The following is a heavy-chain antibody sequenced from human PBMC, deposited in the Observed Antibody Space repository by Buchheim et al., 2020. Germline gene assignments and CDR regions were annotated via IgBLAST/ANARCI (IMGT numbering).Heavy chain of an antibody. V-gene: IGHV3-48*03. Sequence: EVQLVESGGGLVQPGGSLRLSCAASGFTFSSYEMNWVRQAPGKGLEWVSYISSSGSTIYYADSVKGRFTISRDNAKNSLYLQMNSLRAEDTAVYYCARDLIVGYSSGCRYFDYWGQGTL. CDR1: GFTFSSYE. CDR2: ISSSGSTI. CDR3: ARDLIVGYSSGCRYFDY. J-gene: IGHJ4*02. D-gene: IGHD6-19*01.